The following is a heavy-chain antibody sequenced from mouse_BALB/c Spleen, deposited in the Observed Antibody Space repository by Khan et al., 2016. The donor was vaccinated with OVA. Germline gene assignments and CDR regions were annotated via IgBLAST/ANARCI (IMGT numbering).Heavy chain of an antibody. Sequence: QVQLKESGAELVKPGASVRLSCKASGYTFTSYYLYWVKQRPGHGLEWIGDINPSTGGTNFNEKFKSKATLTVDKSSSTAYMQLSSRTSEDSAVYYCTRSGYGTFAYWGQGTLVTVS. CDR2: INPSTGGT. V-gene: IGHV1S81*02. CDR3: TRSGYGTFAY. J-gene: IGHJ3*01. D-gene: IGHD2-1*01. CDR1: GYTFTSYY.